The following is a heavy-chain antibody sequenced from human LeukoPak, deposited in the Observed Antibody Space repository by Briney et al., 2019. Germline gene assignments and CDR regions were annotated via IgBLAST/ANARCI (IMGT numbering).Heavy chain of an antibody. V-gene: IGHV4-34*01. J-gene: IGHJ4*02. D-gene: IGHD2-21*01. CDR1: GGSFSRYY. CDR2: INHSGST. CDR3: ARGGYCGGDCYDY. Sequence: SETLSLTCAVYGGSFSRYYWSWIRQPPGKGLEWIGEINHSGSTNYNPSLKSRVTISVDTSKNQFSLKLSSVTAADTAVYYCARGGYCGGDCYDYWGQGTLVTVSS.